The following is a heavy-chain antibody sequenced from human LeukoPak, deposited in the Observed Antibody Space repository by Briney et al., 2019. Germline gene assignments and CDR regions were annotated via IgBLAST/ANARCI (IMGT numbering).Heavy chain of an antibody. J-gene: IGHJ4*02. V-gene: IGHV5-51*01. CDR1: GYSFTSYW. Sequence: GESLKISCKGSGYSFTSYWIGWVRQMPGKGLEWMGIIYPGDSDTRYSPSFQGQVTISAGKSISTAYLQWSSLKASDPAMYYWAKQGSMRGFDYWGQGTLVTVSP. D-gene: IGHD3-10*01. CDR3: AKQGSMRGFDY. CDR2: IYPGDSDT.